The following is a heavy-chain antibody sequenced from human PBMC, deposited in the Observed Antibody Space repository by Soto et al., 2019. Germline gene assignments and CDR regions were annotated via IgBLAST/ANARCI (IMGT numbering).Heavy chain of an antibody. CDR3: ARAFDDSSGYYGGLGY. J-gene: IGHJ4*02. Sequence: QVQLQESGPGLVKPSQTLSLTCTVSGGSISSGDYYWSWFRQPPGKGLEWIGYIYYTGSTYYNPSLKSRLTISVDTSKNQLSLKLTSATAADTAVYYCARAFDDSSGYYGGLGYWGQGTLVTVSS. V-gene: IGHV4-30-4*08. CDR1: GGSISSGDYY. D-gene: IGHD3-22*01. CDR2: IYYTGST.